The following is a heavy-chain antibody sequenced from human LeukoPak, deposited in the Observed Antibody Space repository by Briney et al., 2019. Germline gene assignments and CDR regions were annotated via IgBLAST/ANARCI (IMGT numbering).Heavy chain of an antibody. Sequence: ASVKVSCRASGYTFTGYYMHWVRQAPGQGLEWMGWINPNSGGTNYAQKFQGRVTMTRDTSISTAYMELSRLRSDDTAVYYCARATGYSGYDTGCWGQGTLVTVSS. CDR2: INPNSGGT. CDR1: GYTFTGYY. CDR3: ARATGYSGYDTGC. J-gene: IGHJ4*02. V-gene: IGHV1-2*02. D-gene: IGHD5-12*01.